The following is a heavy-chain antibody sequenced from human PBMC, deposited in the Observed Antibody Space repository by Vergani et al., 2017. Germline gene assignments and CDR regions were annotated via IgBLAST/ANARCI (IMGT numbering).Heavy chain of an antibody. J-gene: IGHJ4*02. CDR3: ARDYAAKSSGYPPLGY. Sequence: EVQLVESGGGLVKPGGSLRLSCAASGFTFSSYSMNWVRQAPGKGLEWVSSISSSSSYIYYADSVKGRFTISRDNAKNSLYLQMNSLRAEDTAVYYCARDYAAKSSGYPPLGYWGQGTLVTVSS. CDR1: GFTFSSYS. D-gene: IGHD3-22*01. V-gene: IGHV3-21*01. CDR2: ISSSSSYI.